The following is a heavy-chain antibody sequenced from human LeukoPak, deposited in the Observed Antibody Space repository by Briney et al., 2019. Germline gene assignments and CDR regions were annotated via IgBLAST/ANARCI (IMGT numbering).Heavy chain of an antibody. CDR1: GFTFSSYS. CDR3: AREGDIVVAPAASDY. Sequence: MPGGSLRLSCAASGFTFSSYSMTWVRQAPGKGLEWVSSISSSSSYIYYADSVKGRFTISRDNAKNSLYLQMNSLRAEDTAVYYCAREGDIVVAPAASDYWGQGTLVTVSS. V-gene: IGHV3-21*01. D-gene: IGHD2-2*01. CDR2: ISSSSSYI. J-gene: IGHJ4*02.